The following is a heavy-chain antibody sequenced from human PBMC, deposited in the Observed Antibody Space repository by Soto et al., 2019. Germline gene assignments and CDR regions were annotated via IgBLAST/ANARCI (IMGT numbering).Heavy chain of an antibody. D-gene: IGHD3-16*01. CDR2: IYYSGST. CDR3: ARDQGNYGRGAFDI. CDR1: GGSISSGDYY. Sequence: SETLSLTCTVSGGSISSGDYYWSWIRQPPGKGLEWIGYIYYSGSTYYDPSLKSRVTISVDTSKNQFSLKLSSVTAADTAVYYCARDQGNYGRGAFDIWGQGTMVTVSS. V-gene: IGHV4-30-4*01. J-gene: IGHJ3*02.